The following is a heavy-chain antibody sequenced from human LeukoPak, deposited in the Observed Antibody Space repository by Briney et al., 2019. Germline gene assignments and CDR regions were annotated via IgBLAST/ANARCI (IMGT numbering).Heavy chain of an antibody. J-gene: IGHJ4*02. CDR2: ISYDGSNK. CDR1: GFTFASYA. CDR3: PLLWFGELVGH. V-gene: IGHV3-30*03. D-gene: IGHD3-10*01. Sequence: GGSLRLSCAASGFTFASYAMSWIRQAPGKGLEWVAVISYDGSNKYYADSVKGRFTVSRDNSKNTLYLQLNSLRAEDTAVYYCPLLWFGELVGHWGQGTLVTVSS.